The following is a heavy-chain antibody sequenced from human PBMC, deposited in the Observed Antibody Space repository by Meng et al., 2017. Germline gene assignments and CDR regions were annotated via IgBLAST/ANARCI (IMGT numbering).Heavy chain of an antibody. Sequence: SVKVSCMTPGYSFTRFALHWVRQAPGQRLEWMGWINGGNGNTKYSQKFQDRVTITRDTSASTAYMELSSLRSEDTAVYFCARGNYDILTRYYIILDFWAQGTLVTVSS. J-gene: IGHJ4*02. CDR3: ARGNYDILTRYYIILDF. D-gene: IGHD3-9*01. CDR2: INGGNGNT. CDR1: GYSFTRFA. V-gene: IGHV1-3*01.